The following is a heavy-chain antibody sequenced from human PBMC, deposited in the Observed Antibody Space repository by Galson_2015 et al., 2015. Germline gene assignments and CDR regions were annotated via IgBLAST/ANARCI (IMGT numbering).Heavy chain of an antibody. J-gene: IGHJ4*02. V-gene: IGHV3-21*01. D-gene: IGHD6-13*01. CDR1: GFTFSSYS. Sequence: SLRLSCAASGFTFSSYSMNWVRQAPGKGLEWVSSISSSSSYIYYADSVKGRFTISRDNAKNSLYLQMNSLRAEDTAVYYCASVPGGPYSSSWDWGQGTLVTVSS. CDR3: ASVPGGPYSSSWD. CDR2: ISSSSSYI.